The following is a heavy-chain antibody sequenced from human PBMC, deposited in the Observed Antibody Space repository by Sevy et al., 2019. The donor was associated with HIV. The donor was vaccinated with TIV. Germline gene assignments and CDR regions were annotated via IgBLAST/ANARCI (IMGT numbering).Heavy chain of an antibody. V-gene: IGHV1-18*04. CDR1: GYTFTSYG. CDR3: ARSRPSIAAAGYFDY. CDR2: ISAYNGNT. D-gene: IGHD6-13*01. Sequence: ASVKVSCKASGYTFTSYGISWVRQAPGQGLEWMGWISAYNGNTNYAQKLQGRVTMTTDTSTSTAYMELRSLRSDDTAVHYCARSRPSIAAAGYFDYWGQGTLVTVSS. J-gene: IGHJ4*02.